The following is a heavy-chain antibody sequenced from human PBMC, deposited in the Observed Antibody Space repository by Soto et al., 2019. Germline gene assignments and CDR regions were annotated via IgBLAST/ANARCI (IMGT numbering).Heavy chain of an antibody. V-gene: IGHV3-11*01. CDR3: ARGGAWVTTPFDY. Sequence: QVQLVESGGGLVKPGGSLRLSCAASGFAFSDPYMSWIRQAPGKGLEWISYISSSGSTIYYADSVKGRFTISRDNAKKSVYLQMDSLTADDTAVYYCARGGAWVTTPFDYWGQGAQVTVSS. J-gene: IGHJ4*02. CDR2: ISSSGSTI. CDR1: GFAFSDPY. D-gene: IGHD2-21*02.